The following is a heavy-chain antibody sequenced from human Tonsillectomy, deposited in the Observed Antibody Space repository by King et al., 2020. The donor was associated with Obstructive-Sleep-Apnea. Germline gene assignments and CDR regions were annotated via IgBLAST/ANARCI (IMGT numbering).Heavy chain of an antibody. D-gene: IGHD3-3*01. V-gene: IGHV1-24*01. Sequence: QLVQSGAEVKKPGASVKVSCKVSGYTLTELSMHWVRQAPGKGLEWMGGFDPEDGETIYAQKSQGRVTMTEDTSTDTAYMELSSLRSEDTAVYYCATDVPPFSTIFGVDASSEEPTKYYYGMDVWGQGTTVTVSS. CDR2: FDPEDGET. CDR1: GYTLTELS. CDR3: ATDVPPFSTIFGVDASSEEPTKYYYGMDV. J-gene: IGHJ6*02.